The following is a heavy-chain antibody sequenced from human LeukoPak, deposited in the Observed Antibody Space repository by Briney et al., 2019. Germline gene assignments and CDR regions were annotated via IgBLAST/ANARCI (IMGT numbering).Heavy chain of an antibody. V-gene: IGHV3-53*01. J-gene: IGHJ4*02. CDR2: IYTGGNT. Sequence: PGGSLRLSCAVSEFIVSSDHMSWVRQPPGKGLEWVSTIYTGGNTYFADSVKGRFTISRDNPKNTVYLQMNSLRAEDTAVYYCVREFSGSYYFDSWGQGALVTVSS. D-gene: IGHD1-26*01. CDR1: EFIVSSDH. CDR3: VREFSGSYYFDS.